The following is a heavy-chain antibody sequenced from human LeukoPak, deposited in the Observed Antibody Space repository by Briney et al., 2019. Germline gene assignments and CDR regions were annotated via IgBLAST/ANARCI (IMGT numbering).Heavy chain of an antibody. CDR1: GGSISSSSYY. Sequence: PSETLSLTCTVSGGSISSSSYYWGWIRQPPGKGLEWIGSIYYSGSTYYNPSLKSRVTISVDTSKNQFSLKLSSVTAADTAVYYCARDPRSSSFSSLKAKFDYWGQGTLVTVSS. CDR3: ARDPRSSSFSSLKAKFDY. CDR2: IYYSGST. V-gene: IGHV4-39*07. D-gene: IGHD6-13*01. J-gene: IGHJ4*02.